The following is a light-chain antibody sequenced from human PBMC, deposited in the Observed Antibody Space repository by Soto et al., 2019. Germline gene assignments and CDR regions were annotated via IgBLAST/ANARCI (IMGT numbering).Light chain of an antibody. CDR3: QVWGSSSDHVV. J-gene: IGLJ2*01. CDR2: YDS. CDR1: NIGSKS. V-gene: IGLV3-21*04. Sequence: SYELTQPPSVSVAPGKTARITCGGNNIGSKSVHWYQQKPGQAPVLVIYYDSDRPSGIPERFSGSNSGNTATLTISRVEAGDEVDYYCQVWGSSSDHVVFGGGTKLTVL.